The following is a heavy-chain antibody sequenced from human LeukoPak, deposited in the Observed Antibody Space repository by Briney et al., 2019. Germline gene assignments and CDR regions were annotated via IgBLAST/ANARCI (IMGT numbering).Heavy chain of an antibody. Sequence: SETLSLTCTVSGGSISTYYWTWLRQPPGKGLEWIAYIYYSGSTNYNPSLKSRVTISVDTSKNHFSLRLSSVTAADTAVYYCARGRRSTRFDSWGQGTLVTVSS. J-gene: IGHJ4*02. CDR3: ARGRRSTRFDS. CDR2: IYYSGST. CDR1: GGSISTYY. V-gene: IGHV4-59*01. D-gene: IGHD2-2*01.